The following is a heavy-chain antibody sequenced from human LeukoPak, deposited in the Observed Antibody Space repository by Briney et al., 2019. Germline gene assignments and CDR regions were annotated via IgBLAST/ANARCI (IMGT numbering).Heavy chain of an antibody. V-gene: IGHV3-53*01. J-gene: IGHJ4*02. CDR3: ARGPNSDS. Sequence: PGGSLRLSCAVSGISVGGNYMSWVRQAPGKGLEWVSAMYTDGIPYYADSVKGRFTFSRDISKNMVFLQMNTLRAEDTALYYCARGPNSDSWGQGTLVTVSS. CDR2: MYTDGIP. CDR1: GISVGGNY.